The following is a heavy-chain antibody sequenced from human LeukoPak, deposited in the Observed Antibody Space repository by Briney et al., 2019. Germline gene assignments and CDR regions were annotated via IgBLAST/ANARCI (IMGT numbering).Heavy chain of an antibody. V-gene: IGHV4-59*01. CDR1: GGSISSYY. CDR2: IYYSGST. Sequence: SETLSLTCTVSGGSISSYYWSWIRQPPGKGLEWIGYIYYSGSTNYNPSLESRVTISVDTSKNQFSLKLSSVTAADTAVYYCARLGELGYSFDYWGQGALVTVSS. CDR3: ARLGELGYSFDY. J-gene: IGHJ4*02. D-gene: IGHD1-7*01.